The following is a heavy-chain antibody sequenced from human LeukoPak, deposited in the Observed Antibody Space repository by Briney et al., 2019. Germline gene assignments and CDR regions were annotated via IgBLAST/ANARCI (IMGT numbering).Heavy chain of an antibody. V-gene: IGHV3-23*01. J-gene: IGHJ5*02. CDR3: ARNRHDSARLPFDP. CDR2: ISSSGAVT. CDR1: EFTFTNYA. D-gene: IGHD3-22*01. Sequence: PGGSLRLSCAASEFTFTNYAMSWARQAPGEGLEWVSAISSSGAVTSYTNSVRGRFTISRDNSKNTVYPQMNSLTAEDTAIYYCARNRHDSARLPFDPWGQGTLVTVSS.